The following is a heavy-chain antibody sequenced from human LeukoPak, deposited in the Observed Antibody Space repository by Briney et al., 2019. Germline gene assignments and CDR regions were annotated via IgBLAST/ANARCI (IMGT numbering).Heavy chain of an antibody. Sequence: PGGSLRLSCAGSGFIFGGYTMNWVRQAPGKGLEWLSYISASGGNTFYADSVKGRFTISRDNAKNSLYLQMNSLRAEDTAVYYCAREAALYCSSTSCPLDAFDIWGQGTMVTVSS. D-gene: IGHD2-2*01. CDR3: AREAALYCSSTSCPLDAFDI. V-gene: IGHV3-48*04. CDR1: GFIFGGYT. J-gene: IGHJ3*02. CDR2: ISASGGNT.